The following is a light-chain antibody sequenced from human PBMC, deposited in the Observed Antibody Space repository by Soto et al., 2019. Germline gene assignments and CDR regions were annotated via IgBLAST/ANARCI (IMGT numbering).Light chain of an antibody. CDR2: SAT. CDR1: QIVSTNE. J-gene: IGKJ1*01. CDR3: QVYGISPWT. Sequence: DIVLTQSPGTLSLSPGETATLSCRASQIVSTNELAWYQQKRGQATRLVFHSATTRANAFPDSFSGSGSGTDFPLTISRLQPEDFALYCCQVYGISPWTFGRGTKVDI. V-gene: IGKV3-20*01.